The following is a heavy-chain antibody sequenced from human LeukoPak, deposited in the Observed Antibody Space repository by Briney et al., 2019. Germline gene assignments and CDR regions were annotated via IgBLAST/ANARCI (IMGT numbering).Heavy chain of an antibody. CDR2: IYYSGST. CDR3: ARKYCSSTSCYDAFDI. J-gene: IGHJ3*02. CDR1: GGSISSSSHY. D-gene: IGHD2-2*01. Sequence: PSETLSLTCTVAGGSISSSSHYWAWVRQPPGKGLEWIGYIYYSGSTNYNPSLKSRVTISVDTSKNQFSLKLSSVTAADTAVYYCARKYCSSTSCYDAFDIWGQGTMVTVSS. V-gene: IGHV4-61*05.